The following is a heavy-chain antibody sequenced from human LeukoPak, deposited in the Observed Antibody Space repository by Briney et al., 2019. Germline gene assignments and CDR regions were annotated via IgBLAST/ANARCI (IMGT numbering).Heavy chain of an antibody. Sequence: GSLRLSCAASGFTFSSYWMSWVRPAPGKGLEWVATIKQDGSEKYYVDSVKGRFTISRDNAKNSLYLQMNSLRAEDTAVYYCARACCGYSYGYVRPFDYWGQGTLVTVSS. CDR3: ARACCGYSYGYVRPFDY. CDR2: IKQDGSEK. D-gene: IGHD5-18*01. J-gene: IGHJ4*02. V-gene: IGHV3-7*01. CDR1: GFTFSSYW.